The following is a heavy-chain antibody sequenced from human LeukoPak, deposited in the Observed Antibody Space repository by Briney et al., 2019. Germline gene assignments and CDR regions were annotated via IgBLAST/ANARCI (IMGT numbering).Heavy chain of an antibody. J-gene: IGHJ4*02. D-gene: IGHD3-9*01. CDR3: ARDLPGYDIV. Sequence: SETLSLTCTVSGGSVSTGGYFWSWIRQHPGKGLEWIGYIYYSGSTFYNPSLKSRATISLDTSKNQFSLNLSSVTAADTAVYFCARDLPGYDIVWGQGTLVTVSS. V-gene: IGHV4-31*03. CDR2: IYYSGST. CDR1: GGSVSTGGYF.